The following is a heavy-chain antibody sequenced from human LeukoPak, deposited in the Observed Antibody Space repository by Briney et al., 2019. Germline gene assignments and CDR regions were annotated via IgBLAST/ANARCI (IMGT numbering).Heavy chain of an antibody. CDR1: GLTFTSYA. V-gene: IGHV3-23*01. CDR2: ISGSGGST. J-gene: IGHJ4*02. CDR3: AKARYCSGGSCYLDY. Sequence: PGGSLRLSCAASGLTFTSYAMNWVRQAPGRGLEWVSGISGSGGSTYYADSVRGRFTISRDNSKNTLYLQMNSLRAEDTAVYYCAKARYCSGGSCYLDYWGQGTLGTVSS. D-gene: IGHD2-15*01.